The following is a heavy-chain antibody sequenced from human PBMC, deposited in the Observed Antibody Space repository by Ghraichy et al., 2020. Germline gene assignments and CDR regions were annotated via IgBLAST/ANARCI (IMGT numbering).Heavy chain of an antibody. Sequence: SETLSLTCAVSGDSISSRGYSWNWIRQSPGKGLEWIGYISHGGDTSYNPSLKSRVIVSVDRSKNQFSLRLSSVTAADTAGYYCARGNGGTFDYWGQGTLVTVSS. V-gene: IGHV4-30-2*06. CDR1: GDSISSRGYS. D-gene: IGHD4-23*01. CDR2: ISHGGDT. J-gene: IGHJ4*02. CDR3: ARGNGGTFDY.